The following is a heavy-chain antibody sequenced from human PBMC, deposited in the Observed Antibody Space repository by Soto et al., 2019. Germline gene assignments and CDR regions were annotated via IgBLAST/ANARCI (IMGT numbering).Heavy chain of an antibody. CDR2: IYYSGST. Sequence: SETLSLTCTVSGGSISSYYWSWIRQPPGKGLEWIGYIYYSGSTNYNPSLKSRVTISVDTSKNQFSLKLSSVTAADTAVYYCARVKYYYDSSGYSAIDYRGQGTLVTVSS. J-gene: IGHJ4*02. V-gene: IGHV4-59*01. CDR3: ARVKYYYDSSGYSAIDY. CDR1: GGSISSYY. D-gene: IGHD3-22*01.